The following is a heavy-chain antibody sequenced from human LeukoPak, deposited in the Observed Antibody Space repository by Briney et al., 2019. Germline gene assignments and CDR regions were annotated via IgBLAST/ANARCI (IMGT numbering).Heavy chain of an antibody. CDR2: ISGSGGST. D-gene: IGHD3-22*01. J-gene: IGHJ4*02. CDR3: AKDRHTFDYYDSSGYVDY. Sequence: GGSLRLSCAASGFTFSSYAMSWVRQAPGKGLEWVSAISGSGGSTYYADSVKGRFTNSRDNSKNTLYLQMNSLRAEDTAVYYCAKDRHTFDYYDSSGYVDYWGQGTLVTVSS. CDR1: GFTFSSYA. V-gene: IGHV3-23*01.